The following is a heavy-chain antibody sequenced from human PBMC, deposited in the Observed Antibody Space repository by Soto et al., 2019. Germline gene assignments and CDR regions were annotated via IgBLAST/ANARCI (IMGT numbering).Heavy chain of an antibody. CDR1: GFTFSSYA. CDR3: ARGSDAAMVTLLGMDV. D-gene: IGHD5-18*01. CDR2: ISGSSGYT. J-gene: IGHJ6*02. V-gene: IGHV3-21*01. Sequence: PGGSLRLSCAASGFTFSSYAMSWVRQAPGKGLEWVSAISGSSGYTYYADSVKGRFTISRDNAKNSLYLQMNSLRAEDTAVYYCARGSDAAMVTLLGMDVWGQGTTVTVSS.